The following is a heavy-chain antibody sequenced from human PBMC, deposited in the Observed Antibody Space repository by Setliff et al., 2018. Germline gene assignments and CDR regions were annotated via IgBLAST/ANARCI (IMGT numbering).Heavy chain of an antibody. D-gene: IGHD6-19*01. Sequence: PGGSLRLSCATSGFTFNNYYMSWVRQAPGKGLEWVASIVLNSTYIFYADSVKGRFTVSRDNAKNSLYLHLTSLRAEDTAVYYCARERGGWYSDAFDIWGQGTMVTVSS. J-gene: IGHJ3*02. CDR3: ARERGGWYSDAFDI. CDR1: GFTFNNYY. CDR2: IVLNSTYI. V-gene: IGHV3-21*01.